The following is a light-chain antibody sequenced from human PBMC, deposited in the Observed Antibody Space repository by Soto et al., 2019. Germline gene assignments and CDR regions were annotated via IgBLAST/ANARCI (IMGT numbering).Light chain of an antibody. V-gene: IGLV1-44*01. CDR1: SSNIGSKT. CDR3: SAWDASLNGYV. J-gene: IGLJ1*01. CDR2: NSY. Sequence: QSVLTQPPSASGTPGQRVTISCSGSSSNIGSKTVNWYQQVPGTVPKLLIYNSYQRPSGVPDRFSGSKSGTSASLAISGLQSEDEADYYCSAWDASLNGYVFGTGTTVTVL.